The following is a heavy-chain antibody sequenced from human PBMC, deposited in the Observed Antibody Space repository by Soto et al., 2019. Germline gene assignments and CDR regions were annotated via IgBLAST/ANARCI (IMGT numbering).Heavy chain of an antibody. D-gene: IGHD6-13*01. CDR2: INHSGST. CDR3: ARGRSIAAAGVPVDY. Sequence: SETLSLTCAVYGGSFSGYYWSWIRQPPGKGLEWIGEINHSGSTNYNPSLKSRVTISVDTSKNQFSLKLSSVTAADTAVYYCARGRSIAAAGVPVDYWGQGTLVTV. V-gene: IGHV4-34*01. J-gene: IGHJ4*02. CDR1: GGSFSGYY.